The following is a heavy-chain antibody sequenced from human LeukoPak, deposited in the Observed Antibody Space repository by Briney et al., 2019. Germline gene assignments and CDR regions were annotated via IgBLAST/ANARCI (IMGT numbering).Heavy chain of an antibody. CDR1: GFTFSNYA. D-gene: IGHD6-19*01. Sequence: GGSLRLSCAASGFTFSNYAMSWVRQAPGKGLEWVSHITISGGSTYYADSVRGRFTISRDNSKNTLYLQMNSLRAEDTAVYYCANWDGSYSSGWYGYWDQGTLVTVSS. V-gene: IGHV3-23*01. CDR2: ITISGGST. CDR3: ANWDGSYSSGWYGY. J-gene: IGHJ4*02.